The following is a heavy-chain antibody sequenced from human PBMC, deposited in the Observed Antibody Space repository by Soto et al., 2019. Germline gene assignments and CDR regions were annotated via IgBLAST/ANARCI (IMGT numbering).Heavy chain of an antibody. CDR3: ARGVEMATIGYYYGMDV. J-gene: IGHJ6*02. D-gene: IGHD5-12*01. Sequence: SETLSLTCTVSGGSVSSGSYYWSWIRQPPGKGLEWIGYIYYSGSTNYSPSLKSRVTISVDTSKNQFSLKLSSVTAADTAVYYCARGVEMATIGYYYGMDVWGQGTTVTVSS. CDR2: IYYSGST. CDR1: GGSVSSGSYY. V-gene: IGHV4-61*01.